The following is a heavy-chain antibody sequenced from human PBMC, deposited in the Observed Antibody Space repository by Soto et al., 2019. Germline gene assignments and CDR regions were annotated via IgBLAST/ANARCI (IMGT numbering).Heavy chain of an antibody. CDR3: AKGRNVLLWFGESPFDY. CDR2: ISYDGSNK. J-gene: IGHJ4*02. Sequence: GGSLRLSCAASGFTFSSYGMHWVRQAPGKGLEWVAVISYDGSNKYYADSVKGRFTISRDNSKNTLYLQMNSLRAEDTAVYYCAKGRNVLLWFGESPFDYWGQGTLVTVSS. V-gene: IGHV3-30*18. CDR1: GFTFSSYG. D-gene: IGHD3-10*01.